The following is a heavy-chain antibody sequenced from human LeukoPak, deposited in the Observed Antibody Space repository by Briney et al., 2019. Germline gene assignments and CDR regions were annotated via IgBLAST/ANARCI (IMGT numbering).Heavy chain of an antibody. CDR3: ARVHSSSWSCFDY. D-gene: IGHD6-13*01. CDR1: GFTFSSYA. J-gene: IGHJ4*02. Sequence: PGGSLRLSCAASGFTFSSYAMSWVRQAPGKGLEWVSAISGSGGSTYYADSVKGRFTISRDNAKNSLYLQMNSLRAEDTAVYYCARVHSSSWSCFDYWGQGTLVTVSS. CDR2: ISGSGGST. V-gene: IGHV3-23*01.